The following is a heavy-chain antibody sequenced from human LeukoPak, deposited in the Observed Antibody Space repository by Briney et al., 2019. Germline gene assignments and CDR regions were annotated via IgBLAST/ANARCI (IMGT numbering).Heavy chain of an antibody. J-gene: IGHJ4*02. Sequence: GGSLRLSCAASGFTFSSYSMNWVRQAPGKGLEWVSYISSSSTIYYADSVKGRFTISRDNSKNTLYLQMNSLRPEDTAVYYCARVGYYNVNYFDYWGQGTLVTVSS. CDR3: ARVGYYNVNYFDY. CDR1: GFTFSSYS. V-gene: IGHV3-48*01. CDR2: ISSSSTI. D-gene: IGHD3-9*01.